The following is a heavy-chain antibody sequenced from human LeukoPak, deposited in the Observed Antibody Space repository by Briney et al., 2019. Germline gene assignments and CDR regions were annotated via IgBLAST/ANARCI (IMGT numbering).Heavy chain of an antibody. CDR3: ARDRTYYYDSSGYLLFDP. D-gene: IGHD3-22*01. V-gene: IGHV3-11*01. J-gene: IGHJ5*02. CDR2: ISSSGSTI. CDR1: GFTFSDYY. Sequence: GGSLRLSCAASGFTFSDYYMSWIRQAPGKGLEWVSYISSSGSTIYYADSVKGRFTISRDNAKNSLYLQMNSLRAEDTAVYYCARDRTYYYDSSGYLLFDPWGQGTLVTVSS.